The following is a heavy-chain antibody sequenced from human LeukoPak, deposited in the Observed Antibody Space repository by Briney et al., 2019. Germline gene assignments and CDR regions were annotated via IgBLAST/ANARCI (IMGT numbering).Heavy chain of an antibody. J-gene: IGHJ5*02. CDR1: GHSISSAYY. CDR3: ARGTTGYNWFDP. V-gene: IGHV4-38-2*02. D-gene: IGHD4-11*01. Sequence: SETLSLTCSVSGHSISSAYYWGCIRPPPGKGLEWIGSISHSGSAYSSPPLTSRVTISIDTSKNQVSVILNSVTAADTAVYYCARGTTGYNWFDPWGQGTLVTVSS. CDR2: ISHSGSA.